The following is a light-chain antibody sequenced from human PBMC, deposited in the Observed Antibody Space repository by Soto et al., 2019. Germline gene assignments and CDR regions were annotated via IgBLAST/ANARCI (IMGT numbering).Light chain of an antibody. V-gene: IGKV1-5*01. CDR2: DAS. CDR1: QYISVW. CDR3: QQYISSWT. J-gene: IGKJ1*01. Sequence: DIQMTQYPSTLPPSVEDTVTSTGRARQYISVWLSWYQQKPGKAPRLLHYDASSLQIGAPSTYSGSGSGTEFTLTISSLQHDDYATYYRQQYISSWTFGQGTKV.